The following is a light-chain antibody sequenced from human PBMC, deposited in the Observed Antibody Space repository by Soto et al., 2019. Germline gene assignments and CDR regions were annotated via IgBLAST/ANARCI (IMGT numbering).Light chain of an antibody. V-gene: IGLV2-14*03. CDR2: EVT. J-gene: IGLJ1*01. CDR3: TSFTASITYV. CDR1: RSDVGGYNY. Sequence: QSVLTQPASVSGSPGQSITISCTGTRSDVGGYNYVSWYQQHPGKAPRVIIYEVTYRPAGVSSRFSGSKSGNTAYLTISGLQAEDEADYYCTSFTASITYVFGTGTRSPS.